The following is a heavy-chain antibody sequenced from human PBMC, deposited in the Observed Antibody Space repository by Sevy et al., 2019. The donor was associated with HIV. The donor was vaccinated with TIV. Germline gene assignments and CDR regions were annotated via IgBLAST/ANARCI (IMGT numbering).Heavy chain of an antibody. CDR3: ARGNILVVYAPRPGWFDP. V-gene: IGHV1-69*13. CDR1: GGTFSSYA. CDR2: IIPIFGTA. D-gene: IGHD2-8*02. J-gene: IGHJ5*02. Sequence: ASVKVSCKASGGTFSSYAISWVRQAPGQGLEWMGGIIPIFGTANYAQKFQGRVTITADESMSTAYMELSSLRSEDTAVYYCARGNILVVYAPRPGWFDPWGQGTLVTVSS.